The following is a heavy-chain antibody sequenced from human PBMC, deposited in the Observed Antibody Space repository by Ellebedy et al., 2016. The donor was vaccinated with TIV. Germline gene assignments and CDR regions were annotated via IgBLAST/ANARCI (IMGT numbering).Heavy chain of an antibody. V-gene: IGHV4-39*07. CDR1: GGSISESGYH. D-gene: IGHD1-26*01. Sequence: MPSETLSLTCTVSGGSISESGYHWGWFRQPPGTGLEWIGSISHSGRTYYNLSLKSRITISIDTYKSQFSLKVTSVTAADTAVHYCVRWVGHFDFWGQGTLVTVSS. CDR2: ISHSGRT. J-gene: IGHJ4*02. CDR3: VRWVGHFDF.